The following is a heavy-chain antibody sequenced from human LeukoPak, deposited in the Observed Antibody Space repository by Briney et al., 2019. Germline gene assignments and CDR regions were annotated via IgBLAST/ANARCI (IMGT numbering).Heavy chain of an antibody. CDR1: GLTFSSHW. CDR2: ITNDGSST. CDR3: AKDGGSYWGAIDS. Sequence: QPGGSLRLSCAASGLTFSSHWMHWVRQAPGKGLVWVSRITNDGSSTTYADSVKGRFTISRDNAKNMLYLQVNSLRAEDTAVYYCAKDGGSYWGAIDSWGQGTLVTVSS. D-gene: IGHD1-26*01. J-gene: IGHJ4*02. V-gene: IGHV3-74*01.